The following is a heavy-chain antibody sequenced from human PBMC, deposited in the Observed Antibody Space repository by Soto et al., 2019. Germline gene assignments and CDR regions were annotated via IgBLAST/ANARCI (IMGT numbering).Heavy chain of an antibody. CDR2: INPYTGRT. V-gene: IGHV1-2*02. CDR3: ARDPIGGGAPYYCDY. CDR1: GYNFTDYY. D-gene: IGHD3-16*01. J-gene: IGHJ4*02. Sequence: QGQLVQSGAEVKNPGASVRVSCKASGYNFTDYYMHWVRQAPGQGLDWLGWINPYTGRTNYAHKFQDRVTMTRDTSISTAYLDLSRLTSDETAVYYCARDPIGGGAPYYCDYWGQGTLVTASS.